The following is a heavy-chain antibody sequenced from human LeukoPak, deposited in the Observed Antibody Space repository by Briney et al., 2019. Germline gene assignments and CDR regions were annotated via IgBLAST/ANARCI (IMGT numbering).Heavy chain of an antibody. V-gene: IGHV3-7*01. CDR1: GFTFSTYR. CDR2: IKQDGSEK. D-gene: IGHD3-3*01. J-gene: IGHJ4*02. CDR3: ARWRGAQSEFEY. Sequence: GGSLRLSCTASGFTFSTYRMSWVRQAPGKGLECVASIKQDGSEKEYVDSVKGRFTISRDNAKNSLYLQMISLRAEDTAVYYCARWRGAQSEFEYWGQGTLVTVSS.